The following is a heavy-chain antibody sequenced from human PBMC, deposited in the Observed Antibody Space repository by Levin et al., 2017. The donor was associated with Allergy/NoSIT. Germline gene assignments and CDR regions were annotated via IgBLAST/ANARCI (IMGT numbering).Heavy chain of an antibody. V-gene: IGHV3-30*04. CDR2: ISYDGSNK. CDR3: ARDRNYYDSSGYPYYYYYYGMDV. D-gene: IGHD3-22*01. J-gene: IGHJ6*02. CDR1: GFTFSSYA. Sequence: PGGSLRLSCAASGFTFSSYAMHWVRQAPGKGLEWVAVISYDGSNKYYADSVKGRFTISRDNSKNTLYLQMNSLRAEDTAVYYCARDRNYYDSSGYPYYYYYYGMDVWGQGTTVTVSS.